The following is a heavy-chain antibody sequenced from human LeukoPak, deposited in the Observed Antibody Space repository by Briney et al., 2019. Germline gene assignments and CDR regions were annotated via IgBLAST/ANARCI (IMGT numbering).Heavy chain of an antibody. CDR2: IIPIFGTA. Sequence: SVKVSCKASGGTFSSYAISWVRQAPGQGLEWMGRIIPIFGTANYAQKFQGRVTITTDKSTSTAYMELSSLRSEDTAVYYCARDPHHCSGGSCYGYWGQGTLVTVSS. D-gene: IGHD2-15*01. CDR3: ARDPHHCSGGSCYGY. CDR1: GGTFSSYA. J-gene: IGHJ4*02. V-gene: IGHV1-69*05.